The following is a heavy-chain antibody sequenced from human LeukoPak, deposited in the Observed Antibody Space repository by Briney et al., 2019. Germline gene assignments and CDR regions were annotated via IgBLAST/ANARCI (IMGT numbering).Heavy chain of an antibody. CDR1: GFAFNIYS. CDR3: AKESDYYGSGSYNY. D-gene: IGHD3-10*01. Sequence: GGSLRLSCVASGFAFNIYSMNWVRQAPGKGLEWVSYISSSGSTIYYADSVKGRFTISRDNAKNSLYLQMNSLRAEDTAVYYCAKESDYYGSGSYNYWGQGTLVTVSS. J-gene: IGHJ4*02. CDR2: ISSSGSTI. V-gene: IGHV3-48*04.